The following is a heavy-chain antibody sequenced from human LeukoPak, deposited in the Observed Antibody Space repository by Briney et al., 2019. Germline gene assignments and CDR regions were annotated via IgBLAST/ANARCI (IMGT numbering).Heavy chain of an antibody. V-gene: IGHV3-30*04. Sequence: GRSLRLSCAASGFTFSSYAMHWVRQAPGKGLEWVAVISYDGSNKYYADSVKGRFTISRDNSKNTLYLQMNSLRAEDTAVYYCAKGSLSTIFGVAEPWGQGTLVTVSS. D-gene: IGHD3-3*01. CDR2: ISYDGSNK. CDR1: GFTFSSYA. CDR3: AKGSLSTIFGVAEP. J-gene: IGHJ5*02.